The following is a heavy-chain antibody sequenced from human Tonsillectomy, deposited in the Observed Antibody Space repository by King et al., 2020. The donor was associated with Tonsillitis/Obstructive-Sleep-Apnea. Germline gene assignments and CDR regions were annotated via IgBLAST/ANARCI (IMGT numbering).Heavy chain of an antibody. D-gene: IGHD3-10*01. V-gene: IGHV5-51*01. Sequence: EVQLVESGAEVKKPGESLKISCKGSGYSFTSYWIGWVRQMPGKGLEWMGIIYPGDSDTRYSPSFQGQVTISAGKSISTAYLQWSSLKASDTAMYYCARHPITMVRGVIKYYFDYWGQGTLVTVSS. CDR3: ARHPITMVRGVIKYYFDY. CDR1: GYSFTSYW. CDR2: IYPGDSDT. J-gene: IGHJ4*02.